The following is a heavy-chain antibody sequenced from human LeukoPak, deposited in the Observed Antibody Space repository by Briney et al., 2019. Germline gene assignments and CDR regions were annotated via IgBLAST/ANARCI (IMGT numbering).Heavy chain of an antibody. CDR3: AKGDDYGDYFDY. Sequence: PSETLSLTCTVSGGSIGSSSNTWVWIAQPPGKGLEWVSAISGSGGSTYYADSVKGRFTISRDNSKNTLYLQMNSLRAEDTAVYYCAKGDDYGDYFDYWGQGTLVTVSS. V-gene: IGHV3-23*01. J-gene: IGHJ4*02. D-gene: IGHD4-17*01. CDR2: ISGSGGST. CDR1: GGSIGSSS.